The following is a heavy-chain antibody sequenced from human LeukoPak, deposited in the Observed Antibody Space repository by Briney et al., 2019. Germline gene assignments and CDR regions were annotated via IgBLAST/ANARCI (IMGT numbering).Heavy chain of an antibody. D-gene: IGHD2-21*02. V-gene: IGHV3-30*03. Sequence: HTGGSLRLSCAASGFTFSSYGMHWDRQAPGKGLEWVAVISYDGSNKYYADSVKGRFTISRDNSKNTLYLQMNSLRAEDTAVYYCARGGVPGVTAIQSHAFDIWGQGTMVTVSS. CDR3: ARGGVPGVTAIQSHAFDI. CDR2: ISYDGSNK. J-gene: IGHJ3*02. CDR1: GFTFSSYG.